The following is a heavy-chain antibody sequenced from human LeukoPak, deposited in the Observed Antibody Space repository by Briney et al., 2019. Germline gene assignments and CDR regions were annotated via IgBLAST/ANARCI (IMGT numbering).Heavy chain of an antibody. J-gene: IGHJ5*01. Sequence: DSVKVSCKASVYTFTEYYIHWLRQAPEQGLEWMGWVTPSTGKIHYAQNFQGRVTMSRDTSISTAYMQLGRLKSDDTAVYYCARDLAPSGSWWFDSWGQGTLVTVSS. CDR1: VYTFTEYY. CDR3: ARDLAPSGSWWFDS. V-gene: IGHV1-2*02. CDR2: VTPSTGKI. D-gene: IGHD6-13*01.